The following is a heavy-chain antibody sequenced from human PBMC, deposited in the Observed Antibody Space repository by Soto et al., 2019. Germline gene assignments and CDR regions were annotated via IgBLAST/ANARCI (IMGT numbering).Heavy chain of an antibody. CDR3: ARDLITMVRDKRSSSPDYYYYYMDV. V-gene: IGHV4-31*03. CDR2: IYYSGST. D-gene: IGHD3-10*01. CDR1: GGSISSGGYY. Sequence: PSETLSLTYTVSGGSISSGGYYWSWIRQHPGKGLEWIGYIYYSGSTYYNPSLKSRVTISVDTSKNQFSLKLSSVTAADTAVYYCARDLITMVRDKRSSSPDYYYYYMDVWGKGTTVTVSS. J-gene: IGHJ6*03.